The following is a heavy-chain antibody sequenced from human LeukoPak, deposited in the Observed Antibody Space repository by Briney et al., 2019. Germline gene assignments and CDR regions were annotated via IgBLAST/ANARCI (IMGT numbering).Heavy chain of an antibody. D-gene: IGHD1-26*01. CDR3: ARVGWDGYNYYMDV. J-gene: IGHJ6*03. V-gene: IGHV3-7*01. CDR2: IKQDGSEK. CDR1: GFTFSSYW. Sequence: PGGSLRLTCAASGFTFSSYWMSWVRQAPGKGLEWVANIKQDGSEKYYVDSVKGRFTISRDNAKNSLYLQMNSLRAEDTAVYYCARVGWDGYNYYMDVWGKGTTVTISS.